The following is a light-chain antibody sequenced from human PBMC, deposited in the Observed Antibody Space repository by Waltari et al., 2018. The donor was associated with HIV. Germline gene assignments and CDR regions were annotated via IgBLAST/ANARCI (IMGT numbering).Light chain of an antibody. V-gene: IGLV3-1*01. CDR2: QDN. CDR1: ILGHKY. J-gene: IGLJ2*01. Sequence: SYELTQSPSVSVSPGQTATITCSGDILGHKYVCWYQQKTGQSPVLVVYQDNKRPSGIPERFSGSNAGNTATLTISSTQSMDEADYYCQAWDSSTVIFGGGTKLTVL. CDR3: QAWDSSTVI.